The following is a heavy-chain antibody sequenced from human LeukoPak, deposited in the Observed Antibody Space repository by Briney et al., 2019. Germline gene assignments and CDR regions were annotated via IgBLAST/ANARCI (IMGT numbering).Heavy chain of an antibody. CDR3: ARGPAWNDLYAYYMDV. CDR2: ISSGGSTI. Sequence: GGSLRLSCAASGFTFSSYSMNWVRQAPGKGLEWVSYISSGGSTIYYADSVKGRFTISRDNSKNTLYLQMNSLRAEDTAVYYCARGPAWNDLYAYYMDVWGKGTTVTISS. V-gene: IGHV3-48*01. CDR1: GFTFSSYS. D-gene: IGHD1-1*01. J-gene: IGHJ6*03.